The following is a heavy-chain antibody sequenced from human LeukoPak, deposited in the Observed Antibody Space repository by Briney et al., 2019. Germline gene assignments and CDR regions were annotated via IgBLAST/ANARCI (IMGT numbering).Heavy chain of an antibody. CDR3: ARDQHYNEYSSSRYWGSYKFDY. D-gene: IGHD6-13*01. CDR1: GFTFSSYW. J-gene: IGHJ4*02. Sequence: GGSLRLSCAASGFTFSSYWMSWVRQAPGKGLEWVANIKQDGSEKYYVDSVKGRFTISRDNAKNSLYLQMNSLRAEDTAVYYCARDQHYNEYSSSRYWGSYKFDYWGQGTLVTVSS. V-gene: IGHV3-7*01. CDR2: IKQDGSEK.